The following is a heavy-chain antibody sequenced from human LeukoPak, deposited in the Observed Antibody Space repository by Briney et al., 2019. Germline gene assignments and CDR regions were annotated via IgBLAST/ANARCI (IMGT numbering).Heavy chain of an antibody. CDR2: ISGSGLTT. D-gene: IGHD1-26*01. Sequence: GGSLRLSCVASGFTFSNYAMSWVRLAPGRGLEWVSVISGSGLTTFYADSVKGRFTISRDNSKNTLYLQMNSLRAEDTAVYYCAKERREQSRDDYFDYWGQGTLVTVSS. J-gene: IGHJ4*02. CDR3: AKERREQSRDDYFDY. V-gene: IGHV3-23*01. CDR1: GFTFSNYA.